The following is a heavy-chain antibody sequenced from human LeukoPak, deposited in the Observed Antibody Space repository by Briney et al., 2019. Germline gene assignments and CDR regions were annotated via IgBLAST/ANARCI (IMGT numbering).Heavy chain of an antibody. V-gene: IGHV3-23*01. CDR3: AKVVRGLRPYYYYYMDV. CDR2: ISGSGGST. D-gene: IGHD3-10*01. CDR1: GFTFSSYA. J-gene: IGHJ6*03. Sequence: GGSLRLSCAASGFTFSSYAMSWVRQAPGKGLEWVSAISGSGGSTYYADSAKGRFTISRDNSKNTLYLQMNSLRAEDTAVYYCAKVVRGLRPYYYYYMDVWGKGTTVTVSS.